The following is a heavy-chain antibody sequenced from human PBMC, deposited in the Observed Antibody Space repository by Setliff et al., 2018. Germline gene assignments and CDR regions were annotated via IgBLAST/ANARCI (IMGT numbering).Heavy chain of an antibody. D-gene: IGHD3-16*01. V-gene: IGHV3-15*01. CDR1: GLTFSNAW. Sequence: GGSLRLSCAASGLTFSNAWMTWVRQAPGKGLEWVGRIKNRVDGETTDYAAPVKGRFTISRDNSKATLYLQMNSLKTEDTALYYCCAVAAYTGRNIGSKGTDAYYLWGQGTMVTVSS. J-gene: IGHJ3*01. CDR3: CAVAAYTGRNIGSKGTDAYYL. CDR2: IKNRVDGETT.